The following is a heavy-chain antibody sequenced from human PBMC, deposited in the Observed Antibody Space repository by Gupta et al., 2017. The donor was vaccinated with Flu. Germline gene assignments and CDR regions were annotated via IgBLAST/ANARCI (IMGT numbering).Heavy chain of an antibody. Sequence: QVQLQESGPGLVKPSETLSLTCTVSGGSISSFYWSWIRQPPGKGLEWIGYIYYSGSTNYNPSLKSRVTISVDTSKNQFSLKLSSVTAADTAVYYCAGSGSYYLYYMDVWGKGTTVTVSS. CDR2: IYYSGST. J-gene: IGHJ6*03. CDR1: GGSISSFY. CDR3: AGSGSYYLYYMDV. V-gene: IGHV4-59*08. D-gene: IGHD1-26*01.